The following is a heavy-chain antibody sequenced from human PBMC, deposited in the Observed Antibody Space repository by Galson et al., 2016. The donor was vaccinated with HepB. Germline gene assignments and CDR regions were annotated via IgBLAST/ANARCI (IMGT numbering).Heavy chain of an antibody. CDR1: GGSISSYY. J-gene: IGHJ2*01. CDR3: ARVQLVPNWYFDL. V-gene: IGHV4-59*01. D-gene: IGHD6-6*01. Sequence: SETLSLTCTVSGGSISSYYWSWIRQPPGKGLGWIGYIYYSGSTNYNPSLKSRVTISVDTSKNQFSLKLSSVTAADTAVYYCARVQLVPNWYFDLWGRGTLVTVSS. CDR2: IYYSGST.